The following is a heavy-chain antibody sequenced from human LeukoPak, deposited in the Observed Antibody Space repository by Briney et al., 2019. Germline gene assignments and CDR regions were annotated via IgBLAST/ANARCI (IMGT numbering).Heavy chain of an antibody. CDR3: ARALGLSDY. J-gene: IGHJ4*02. Sequence: SGGSLRLSCAASGFTFSSYSMNWVRQAPGKGLEWVSSISSSSSYIYYADSVKGRFTISRDNAKNSLHLQMNSLRAEDTAVYYCARALGLSDYWGQGTLVTVSS. CDR2: ISSSSSYI. CDR1: GFTFSSYS. V-gene: IGHV3-21*01. D-gene: IGHD7-27*01.